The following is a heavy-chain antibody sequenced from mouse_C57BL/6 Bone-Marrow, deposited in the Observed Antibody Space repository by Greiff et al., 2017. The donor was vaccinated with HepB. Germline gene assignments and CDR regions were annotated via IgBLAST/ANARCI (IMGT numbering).Heavy chain of an antibody. V-gene: IGHV14-4*01. Sequence: EVKLMESGAELVRPGASVKLSCTASGFNIKDDYMHWVKQRPEQGLEWIGWIDPENGDTEYASKFQGKATITADTSSNTAYLQLSSLTSEDTAVYYCTTGVYYAMDYWGQGTSVTVSS. CDR1: GFNIKDDY. J-gene: IGHJ4*01. CDR2: IDPENGDT. CDR3: TTGVYYAMDY.